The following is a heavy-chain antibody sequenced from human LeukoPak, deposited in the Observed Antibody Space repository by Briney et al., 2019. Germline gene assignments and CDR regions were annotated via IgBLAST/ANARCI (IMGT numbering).Heavy chain of an antibody. J-gene: IGHJ5*02. D-gene: IGHD6-19*01. CDR3: ARDHTIAVAGKRGHNWFDP. Sequence: SETLSLTCTVSGGSISSYYWSWIRQPPGKGLEWIGYIYYSGSTNYNPSLKSRVTISVDTSKNQFSLKLSSVTAADTAVYYCARDHTIAVAGKRGHNWFDPWGQGTLVTVSS. CDR1: GGSISSYY. V-gene: IGHV4-59*01. CDR2: IYYSGST.